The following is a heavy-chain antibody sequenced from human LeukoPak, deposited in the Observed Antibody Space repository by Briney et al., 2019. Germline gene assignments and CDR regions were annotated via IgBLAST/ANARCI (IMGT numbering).Heavy chain of an antibody. CDR2: IIPILGIA. J-gene: IGHJ4*02. CDR1: GGTFSSYA. D-gene: IGHD3-3*01. Sequence: ASVKVSCKASGGTFSSYAISWVRQAPGQGLEWMGRIIPILGIANHGQKFQGRVTITADKSTSTAYMELSSLRSEDTAVYYCARDFLSDGTDFGVVQIDYWGQGTLVTVSS. CDR3: ARDFLSDGTDFGVVQIDY. V-gene: IGHV1-69*04.